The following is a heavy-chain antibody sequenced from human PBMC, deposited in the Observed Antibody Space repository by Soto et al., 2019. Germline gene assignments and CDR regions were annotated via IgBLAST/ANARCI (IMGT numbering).Heavy chain of an antibody. J-gene: IGHJ4*02. CDR1: GYTFTSYD. D-gene: IGHD1-26*01. V-gene: IGHV1-8*01. Sequence: QVQLVQSGAEVKKPGASVKVSCKASGYTFTSYDINWVRQATGQGLEWMGWMNPNSGNTGYAQKFQGRVTMTRNTSKRTGYMELSRLRSEDTGVYFCARRAGWAYDYWGQGTLVTVSP. CDR2: MNPNSGNT. CDR3: ARRAGWAYDY.